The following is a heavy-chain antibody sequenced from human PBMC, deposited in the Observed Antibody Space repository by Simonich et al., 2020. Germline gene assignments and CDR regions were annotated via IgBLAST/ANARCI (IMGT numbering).Heavy chain of an antibody. D-gene: IGHD2-15*01. Sequence: QVQLVQSGAEVKKPGASVKVSCKASGYTFTSYGISWVRQAPGQGLEWMGWISAENGNTNNAQKLQGRVTMTTDTSTSTAYMELRSLRSDDTAVYYWARASRGTWWYYYFDYWGQGTLVTVSS. J-gene: IGHJ4*02. CDR1: GYTFTSYG. CDR2: ISAENGNT. CDR3: ARASRGTWWYYYFDY. V-gene: IGHV1-18*01.